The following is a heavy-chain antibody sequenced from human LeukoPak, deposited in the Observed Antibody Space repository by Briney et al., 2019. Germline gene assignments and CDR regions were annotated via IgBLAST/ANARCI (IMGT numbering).Heavy chain of an antibody. D-gene: IGHD3-10*01. Sequence: ASVKASCNASGYTFPTFGINWVRQAPGQGLECMGWIGPYNGNTHYPQNLHRRLTMTTDTSTSTAYMELRSVISDDTAVYFCERGGYYGSGSFPDYWGQGTLVTVSP. V-gene: IGHV1-18*01. CDR2: IGPYNGNT. CDR1: GYTFPTFG. CDR3: ERGGYYGSGSFPDY. J-gene: IGHJ4*02.